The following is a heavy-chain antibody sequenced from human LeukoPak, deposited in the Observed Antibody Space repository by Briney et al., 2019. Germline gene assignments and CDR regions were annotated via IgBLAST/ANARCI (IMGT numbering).Heavy chain of an antibody. CDR2: IRYDGTNK. CDR3: AKVGLWFGEFADDGFDI. J-gene: IGHJ3*02. CDR1: GFTFSSFG. Sequence: GGSLRLSCAASGFTFSSFGMHWVRQAPGRGLEWVAFIRYDGTNKYYADSVKGRFTISRDNSKNTLYLQMNSLRTEDTAVYYCAKVGLWFGEFADDGFDIWGQGTMVTVSS. D-gene: IGHD3-10*01. V-gene: IGHV3-30*02.